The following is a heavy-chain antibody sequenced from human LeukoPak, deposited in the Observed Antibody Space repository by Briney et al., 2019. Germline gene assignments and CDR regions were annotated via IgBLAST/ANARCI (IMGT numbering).Heavy chain of an antibody. D-gene: IGHD1-7*01. J-gene: IGHJ4*02. Sequence: GESLKISCKGSGYSFTNYLIAWVRQMPGKGLWWMGVINPGDCEIRYSPSFQGQVTISANKFISTAYLLWSSLAASDTAMVYCARHHLGTNRDWGQGTLVTASS. CDR3: ARHHLGTNRD. CDR2: INPGDCEI. V-gene: IGHV5-51*01. CDR1: GYSFTNYL.